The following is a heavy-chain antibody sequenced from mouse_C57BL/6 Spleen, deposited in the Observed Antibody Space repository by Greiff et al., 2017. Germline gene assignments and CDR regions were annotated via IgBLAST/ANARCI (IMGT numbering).Heavy chain of an antibody. CDR2: IYPGSGST. CDR1: GYTFTSYW. J-gene: IGHJ2*01. V-gene: IGHV1-55*01. Sequence: QVQLQQPGAELVKPGASVKMSCKASGYTFTSYWITWVKQRPGQGLEWIGDIYPGSGSTNYNEKFKSKATLTVDKSSSTAYMQLSSLTSEDSAVYYCARGVTTVVAFDDWGQGTTLTVSS. CDR3: ARGVTTVVAFDD. D-gene: IGHD1-1*01.